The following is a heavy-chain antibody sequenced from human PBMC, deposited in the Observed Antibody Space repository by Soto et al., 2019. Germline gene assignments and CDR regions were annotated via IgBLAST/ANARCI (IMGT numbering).Heavy chain of an antibody. CDR2: ISGSGGST. Sequence: PGGSLRLSCAASGFTFSSYSMNWVRQAPGKGLEWVSAISGSGGSTYYADSVKGRFTISRDNSKNTLYLQMNSLRAEDTAVYYCAKVGGDTYCGGDCYSANNPLFDYWGQGTLVTVSS. J-gene: IGHJ4*02. V-gene: IGHV3-23*01. CDR3: AKVGGDTYCGGDCYSANNPLFDY. CDR1: GFTFSSYS. D-gene: IGHD2-21*02.